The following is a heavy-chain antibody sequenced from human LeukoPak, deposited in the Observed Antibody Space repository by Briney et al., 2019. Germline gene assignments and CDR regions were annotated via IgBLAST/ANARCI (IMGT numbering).Heavy chain of an antibody. Sequence: GGSLRLSCGASGITFTSHAMSWVRQAPGKGLEWVSLISGSGGHTYYGDSVKGRFTISRDNSKSTLYLQMNSLRAEDTAVYYCAKGGVATMRDGYNYYYYFMKVWGRGTTVTVSS. D-gene: IGHD5-24*01. V-gene: IGHV3-23*01. CDR2: ISGSGGHT. J-gene: IGHJ6*03. CDR1: GITFTSHA. CDR3: AKGGVATMRDGYNYYYYFMKV.